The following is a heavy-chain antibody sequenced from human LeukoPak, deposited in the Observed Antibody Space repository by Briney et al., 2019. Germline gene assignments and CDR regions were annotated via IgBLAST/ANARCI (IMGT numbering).Heavy chain of an antibody. CDR1: GYTFTSYG. Sequence: ASVKVSCKASGYTFTSYGISWVRQAPGQGLEWMGWINPNSGGTNYAQKLQGRVTMTTDTSTSTAYMELRSLRSDDTAVYYCASWYYYDSRRDAFDIWGQGTMVTVSS. CDR3: ASWYYYDSRRDAFDI. J-gene: IGHJ3*02. CDR2: INPNSGGT. V-gene: IGHV1-18*01. D-gene: IGHD3-22*01.